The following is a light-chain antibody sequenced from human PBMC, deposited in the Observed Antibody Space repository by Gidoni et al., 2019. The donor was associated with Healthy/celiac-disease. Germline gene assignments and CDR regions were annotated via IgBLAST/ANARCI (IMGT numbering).Light chain of an antibody. V-gene: IGKV1-5*03. CDR1: QSISSW. J-gene: IGKJ1*01. CDR3: KQYNSYPWT. Sequence: DIQMTQSPSTLSASVGDRVTITCRASQSISSWLAWYQQKPGKAPKILIYKASSLESGVPSRFSGSGSGTEFTLTISSLQPDDVAAYYCKQYNSYPWTFGRGTKVEIK. CDR2: KAS.